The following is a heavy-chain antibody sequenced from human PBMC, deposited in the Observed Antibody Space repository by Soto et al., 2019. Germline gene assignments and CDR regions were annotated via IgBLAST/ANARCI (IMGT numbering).Heavy chain of an antibody. D-gene: IGHD1-1*01. CDR2: IYYSGST. V-gene: IGHV4-31*01. CDR1: GGSISSGGYY. Sequence: PSETLSLTCTVSGGSISSGGYYWSWIRQHPGKGLEWIGYIYYSGSTYYNPSLKSLVTISVDTSKNQFSLKLSSVTAADTAVYYCARTPTGRGTSFDYWGQGTLVTVSS. CDR3: ARTPTGRGTSFDY. J-gene: IGHJ4*02.